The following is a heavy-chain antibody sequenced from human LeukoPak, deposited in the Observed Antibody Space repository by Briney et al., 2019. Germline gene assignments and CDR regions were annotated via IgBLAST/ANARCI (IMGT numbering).Heavy chain of an antibody. CDR3: AREKVDYDILTGYYRKYYFDY. Sequence: PGGSLRLSCAASGFTFSSYSMNWVRQAPGKGLEWVSYISSSSSTIYYADSVKGRFTISRDNAKNSLYLQMNSLRAEDTAVYYCAREKVDYDILTGYYRKYYFDYWGQGTLVTVSS. D-gene: IGHD3-9*01. CDR2: ISSSSSTI. V-gene: IGHV3-48*01. CDR1: GFTFSSYS. J-gene: IGHJ4*02.